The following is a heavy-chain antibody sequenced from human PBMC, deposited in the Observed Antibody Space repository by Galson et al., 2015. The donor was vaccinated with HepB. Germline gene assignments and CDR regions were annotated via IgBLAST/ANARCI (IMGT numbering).Heavy chain of an antibody. V-gene: IGHV3-53*04. Sequence: SLRLSCAASGFIVSSNYMSWVRQAPGKGLEWVSVIYSGGNTRTDYADSVKGRFTISRQNSKNTVDLQMNSLRVEDTAVYYCARGGAWGNSYGDYGEGNWFDPWGQGTLVTVSP. J-gene: IGHJ5*02. D-gene: IGHD4-17*01. CDR3: ARGGAWGNSYGDYGEGNWFDP. CDR2: IYSGGNTRT. CDR1: GFIVSSNY.